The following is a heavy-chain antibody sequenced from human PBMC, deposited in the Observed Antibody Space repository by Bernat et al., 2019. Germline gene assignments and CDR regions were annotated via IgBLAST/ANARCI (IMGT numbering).Heavy chain of an antibody. CDR2: INAGNGNT. V-gene: IGHV1-3*01. Sequence: QVQLVQSGAEVKKPGASVKVSCKASGYTFTSYAMHWVRQAPAQRLEWMGWINAGNGNTKYSQEDQGGGAITRDASASTDYMELSSMRCEGTAVYYCARGADGYSYGWGYYFDYWGQGTLVTVSS. CDR3: ARGADGYSYGWGYYFDY. CDR1: GYTFTSYA. J-gene: IGHJ4*02. D-gene: IGHD5-18*01.